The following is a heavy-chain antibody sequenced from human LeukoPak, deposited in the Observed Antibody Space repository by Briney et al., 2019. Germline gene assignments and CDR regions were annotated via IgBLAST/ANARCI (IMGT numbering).Heavy chain of an antibody. CDR2: INHRGIT. CDR1: VGSFSAYY. D-gene: IGHD6-6*01. V-gene: IGHV4-34*01. CDR3: ARKSSRSGGPNQYYFYYGMDV. J-gene: IGHJ6*02. Sequence: SETLSLTCAVYVGSFSAYYWTSIRQSPGKGLEWIGEINHRGITNYAPSLKSRVTISVDTSKNQFSLNLSSVTAADTAVYYCARKSSRSGGPNQYYFYYGMDVWGQGITVTVSS.